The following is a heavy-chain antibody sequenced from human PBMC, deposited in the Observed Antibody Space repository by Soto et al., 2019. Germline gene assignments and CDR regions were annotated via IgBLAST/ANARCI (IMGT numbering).Heavy chain of an antibody. CDR3: VKATVSIAVAGPYYYYGMDV. CDR2: ISSNGGST. D-gene: IGHD6-19*01. CDR1: GFTFSSYA. Sequence: PGGSLRLSCSASGFTFSSYAMHWVRQAPGQGLEYVSAISSNGGSTYYADSVKGRFTISRDNSKNTLYLQMSSLRAEDTAVYYCVKATVSIAVAGPYYYYGMDVWGQGTTVTVSS. J-gene: IGHJ6*02. V-gene: IGHV3-64D*06.